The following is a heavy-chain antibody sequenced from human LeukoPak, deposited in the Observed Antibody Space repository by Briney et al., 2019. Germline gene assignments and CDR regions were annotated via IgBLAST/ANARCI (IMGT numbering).Heavy chain of an antibody. V-gene: IGHV4-39*07. CDR3: ASDSSSWSNY. J-gene: IGHJ4*02. CDR2: IYYRGST. CDR1: GGSISSSSYY. Sequence: SETLSLTCTVSGGSISSSSYYWGWIRQPPGKGLEWIGSIYYRGSTYYNPSLKSRVTISVDTSKNQFSLKLSSVTAADTAVYYCASDSSSWSNYWGQGTLVTVSS. D-gene: IGHD6-13*01.